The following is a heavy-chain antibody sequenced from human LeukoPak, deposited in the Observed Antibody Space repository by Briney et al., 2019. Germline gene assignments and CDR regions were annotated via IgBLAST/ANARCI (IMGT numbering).Heavy chain of an antibody. J-gene: IGHJ4*02. CDR1: GGSISSGGYS. V-gene: IGHV4-30-2*01. D-gene: IGHD5-12*01. CDR2: IYHSGST. Sequence: PSETLSLTCAVSGGSISSGGYSWSWLRRPPGKGLEWIGYIYHSGSTYYNPSLKSRVTISVDRSKNQFSLKLSSVTAADTAVYYCARVGGYDITLYYFDYWGQGTLVTVSS. CDR3: ARVGGYDITLYYFDY.